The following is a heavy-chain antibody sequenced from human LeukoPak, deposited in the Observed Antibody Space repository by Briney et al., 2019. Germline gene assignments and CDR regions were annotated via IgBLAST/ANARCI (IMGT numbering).Heavy chain of an antibody. CDR1: GYTFTSYY. CDR2: INPSGGST. CDR3: AREGAIYSSSWYDCGY. J-gene: IGHJ4*02. Sequence: ASVKVSCKASGYTFTSYYMHWVRQAPGQGLEWMGIINPSGGSTSYAQKFQGRVTMTRDTSTSTVYMELSSLRSEDTAVYYCAREGAIYSSSWYDCGYWGQGTLVTVSS. D-gene: IGHD6-13*01. V-gene: IGHV1-46*01.